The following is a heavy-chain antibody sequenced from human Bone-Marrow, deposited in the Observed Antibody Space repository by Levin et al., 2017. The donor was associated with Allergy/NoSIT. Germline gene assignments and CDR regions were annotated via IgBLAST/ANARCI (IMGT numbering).Heavy chain of an antibody. J-gene: IGHJ4*02. Sequence: LGESLKISCTGSGSTFNNYWVAWVRQMPGRGLEWVGNIYAGDSNAQYSPSLQGQVTISADKSISTAFLQWSSLKAEDTAMYYCARRGPGGDDLETSKVIGLDHWGQGTLVIVSS. V-gene: IGHV5-51*01. CDR3: ARRGPGGDDLETSKVIGLDH. D-gene: IGHD5-18*01. CDR2: IYAGDSNA. CDR1: GSTFNNYW.